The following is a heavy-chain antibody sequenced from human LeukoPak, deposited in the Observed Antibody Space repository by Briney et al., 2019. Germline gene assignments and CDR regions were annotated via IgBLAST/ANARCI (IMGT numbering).Heavy chain of an antibody. D-gene: IGHD5-12*01. CDR1: GGTFSSYA. V-gene: IGHV1-69*04. Sequence: PVKVSCKASGGTFSSYAISWVRQAPGQGLEWMGRIIPILGIANYAQKFQGRVTITADKSTSTAYMELSSLRSEDTAVYYCAREWPRSKFDYWGQGTLVTVSS. CDR2: IIPILGIA. J-gene: IGHJ4*02. CDR3: AREWPRSKFDY.